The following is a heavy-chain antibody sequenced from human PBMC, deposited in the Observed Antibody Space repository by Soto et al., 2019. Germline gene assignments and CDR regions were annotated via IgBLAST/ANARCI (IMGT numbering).Heavy chain of an antibody. CDR1: GFTFSSYA. J-gene: IGHJ4*02. Sequence: GGSLRLSCAASGFTFSSYAMSWVRQAPGKGLEWVSAISGSGGSTYYADSVKGRFTISRDNSKNTLYLQMNSLRAEDTAVYYCAKYSVVGWFGEFPIPTYFDYWGQGTLVTVSS. V-gene: IGHV3-23*01. CDR2: ISGSGGST. CDR3: AKYSVVGWFGEFPIPTYFDY. D-gene: IGHD3-10*01.